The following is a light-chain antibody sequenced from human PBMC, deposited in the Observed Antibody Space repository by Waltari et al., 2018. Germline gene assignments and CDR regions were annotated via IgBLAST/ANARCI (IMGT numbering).Light chain of an antibody. V-gene: IGKV1D-16*01. J-gene: IGKJ1*01. Sequence: DIQMTQSPSSLSASVGDTVTITCRASQNINSWLAWYQQKPGKAPKVLIYKASSLQSGVPSRFSGSGSGTDFTLTISSLQPEDFATYYCLQYNSNPRTFGQGTKVEIK. CDR1: QNINSW. CDR2: KAS. CDR3: LQYNSNPRT.